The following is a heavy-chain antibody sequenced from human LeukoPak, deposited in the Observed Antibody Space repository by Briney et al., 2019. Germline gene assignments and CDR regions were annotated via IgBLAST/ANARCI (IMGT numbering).Heavy chain of an antibody. J-gene: IGHJ4*02. Sequence: PGGSLRLSCAASGFTFSNFAMHWVRQAPGKGLEWVAFIRYDGSNKHYADSVKGRFIISRDNSKSTLYLQMNSLRAEDTAVYYCAKPGLSIAAAGRNFDYWGQGTLVIVSS. CDR2: IRYDGSNK. V-gene: IGHV3-30*02. CDR3: AKPGLSIAAAGRNFDY. CDR1: GFTFSNFA. D-gene: IGHD6-13*01.